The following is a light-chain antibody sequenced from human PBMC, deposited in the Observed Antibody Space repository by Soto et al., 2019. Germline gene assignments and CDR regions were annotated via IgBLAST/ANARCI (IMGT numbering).Light chain of an antibody. J-gene: IGKJ2*01. Sequence: DMVLTQSPGTLSLSPGERATLSCRASRSFASSYLGWYQQKPGQDPRLLLYAASKRATGIPDRFSGSGSGTDFTLTINRLEPEDSAVYYCQQYGSSPPYTFGQGTKVEI. CDR1: RSFASSY. CDR3: QQYGSSPPYT. CDR2: AAS. V-gene: IGKV3-20*01.